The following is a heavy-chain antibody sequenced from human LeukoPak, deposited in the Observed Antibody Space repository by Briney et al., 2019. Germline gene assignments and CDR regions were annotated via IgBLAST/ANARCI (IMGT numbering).Heavy chain of an antibody. CDR3: AGDRGVYSGSLYYFDY. V-gene: IGHV3-20*04. CDR2: INWNGDST. CDR1: GFTFDDYG. D-gene: IGHD1-26*01. Sequence: GGSLRLSCAASGFTFDDYGMSWVRQAPGKGLEWVSGINWNGDSTGYADSVKGRFTISRDNAKNSLYLQLNSLRAEDTALYYCAGDRGVYSGSLYYFDYWGQGTLVTVSS. J-gene: IGHJ4*02.